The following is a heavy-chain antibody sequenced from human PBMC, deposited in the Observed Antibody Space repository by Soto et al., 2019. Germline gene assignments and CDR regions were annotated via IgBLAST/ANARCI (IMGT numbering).Heavy chain of an antibody. CDR2: ISDGGST. CDR3: ARARYDSSGYYYFDY. J-gene: IGHJ4*02. V-gene: IGHV4-59*01. CDR1: GASIYTYY. Sequence: PSETLSLTCNFSGASIYTYYWNCIRQSPGKGLEWIGYISDGGSTIYNPSLKSRVTISVDTSKNQFSLKLSSVTAADTAVYYCARARYDSSGYYYFDYWGQGTLVTVSS. D-gene: IGHD3-22*01.